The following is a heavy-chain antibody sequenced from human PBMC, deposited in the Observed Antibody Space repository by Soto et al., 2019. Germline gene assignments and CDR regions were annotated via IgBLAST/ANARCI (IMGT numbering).Heavy chain of an antibody. CDR2: IYGNGRST. V-gene: IGHV3-23*01. Sequence: EVQLLESGGGLVQPAGSLRQSCAASGFTFSIYTMSWFRQAPGKGLEWVSSIYGNGRSTFYSASVKGRFTISRDNSGNTVYLQMSSLRAEDTAIYYCAKDLTPDSRWDIDYWGQGSLVTVSS. CDR3: AKDLTPDSRWDIDY. J-gene: IGHJ4*02. D-gene: IGHD1-26*01. CDR1: GFTFSIYT.